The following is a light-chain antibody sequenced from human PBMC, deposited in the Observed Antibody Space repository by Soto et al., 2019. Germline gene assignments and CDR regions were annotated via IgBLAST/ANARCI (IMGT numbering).Light chain of an antibody. CDR3: QPYDKWPIT. Sequence: EIVLTQCPGTLSLSPGERDTPSCRASQSVSSNFLAWYQQKPGQAPRLLISGASNRATGIPDRFSGSGSGTDFTLTISRLEPEDFAVYYCQPYDKWPITVGPGTRLEIK. CDR2: GAS. V-gene: IGKV3-20*01. J-gene: IGKJ5*01. CDR1: QSVSSNF.